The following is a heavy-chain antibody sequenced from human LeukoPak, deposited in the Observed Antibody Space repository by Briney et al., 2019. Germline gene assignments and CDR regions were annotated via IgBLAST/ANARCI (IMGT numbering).Heavy chain of an antibody. J-gene: IGHJ4*02. CDR2: INPSTGHT. V-gene: IGHV1-2*02. D-gene: IGHD1-1*01. CDR1: GYTFTDYY. CDR3: ARGFRVQMSYDPYSFDF. Sequence: GASVKVSCKASGYTFTDYYINWVRQAPGQGLEWMGWINPSTGHTNDGQKFQGRITMTRDTSITTAYLHLNNLRSDDTAFYYCARGFRVQMSYDPYSFDFCGQGTLVTVSS.